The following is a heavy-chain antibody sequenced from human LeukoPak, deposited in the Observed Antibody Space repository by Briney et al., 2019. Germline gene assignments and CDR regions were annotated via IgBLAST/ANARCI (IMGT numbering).Heavy chain of an antibody. J-gene: IGHJ4*02. CDR3: AKFSRPRIVGAELDY. CDR1: GFIFSDYY. D-gene: IGHD1-26*01. Sequence: GGSLRLSCAASGFIFSDYYMSWIRQAPGKGLEWVSYISSSGSTMYYTDSVKGRFTISRDNAKNSLYLQMNSLRAEDTALYYCAKFSRPRIVGAELDYWGQGTLVTVSS. CDR2: ISSSGSTM. V-gene: IGHV3-11*01.